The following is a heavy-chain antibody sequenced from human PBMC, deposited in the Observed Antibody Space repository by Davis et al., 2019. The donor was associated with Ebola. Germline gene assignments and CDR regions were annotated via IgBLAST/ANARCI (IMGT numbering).Heavy chain of an antibody. CDR2: IENVGSKK. D-gene: IGHD2/OR15-2a*01. Sequence: GESLKISCAASKFTLSSYWMSWVRQAPGKGLEWVATIENVGSKKYYMDSVKGRFTISRDNAKNSLFLQMNSLRADDTAVYYCARDPLIIGDATTDSWGQGTLVTVSS. CDR3: ARDPLIIGDATTDS. CDR1: KFTLSSYW. V-gene: IGHV3-7*01. J-gene: IGHJ5*01.